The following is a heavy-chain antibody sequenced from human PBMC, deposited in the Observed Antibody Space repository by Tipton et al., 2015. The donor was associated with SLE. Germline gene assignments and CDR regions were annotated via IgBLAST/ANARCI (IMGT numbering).Heavy chain of an antibody. CDR2: IYTSGST. V-gene: IGHV4-4*08. CDR3: ARGRDGYNFD. D-gene: IGHD5-24*01. CDR1: GCSISSYY. Sequence: TLSLTCTVSGCSISSYYWSWIRQPPGKGLGWIGYIYTSGSTNYNPSLKSRVTKSVDTSKNQFSLKLRSVTAADTAVYYCARGRDGYNFDWGQGTLVTVSS. J-gene: IGHJ4*02.